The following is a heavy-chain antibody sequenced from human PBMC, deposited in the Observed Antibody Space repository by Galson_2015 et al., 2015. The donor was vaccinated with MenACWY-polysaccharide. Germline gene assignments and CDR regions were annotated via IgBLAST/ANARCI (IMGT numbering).Heavy chain of an antibody. Sequence: SLRLSCAASGFTFSSYSMNWVRQAPGRGLEWVSSISSSRTSIYYADSVKGRFTISRDNAKNSLYLQMNSLRAEDTAVYYCTRDERYCLGDVCSPLDNGVPGTLFPVSS. J-gene: IGHJ4*02. V-gene: IGHV3-21*01. CDR2: ISSSRTSI. CDR3: TRDERYCLGDVCSPLDN. CDR1: GFTFSSYS. D-gene: IGHD2-8*02.